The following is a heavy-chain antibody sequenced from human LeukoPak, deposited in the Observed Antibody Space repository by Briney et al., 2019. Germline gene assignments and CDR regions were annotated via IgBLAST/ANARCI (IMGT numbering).Heavy chain of an antibody. V-gene: IGHV4-59*01. D-gene: IGHD2-8*01. CDR3: ARAVLATKSEHWFDS. CDR2: IYYTGST. Sequence: PSETLSLTCTVSGGSISSFHWSWIRQPPGKGLEWIGYIYYTGSTNYNSSLKSRVTISVDTSKNQFSLNLSSVTAADTAMYYCARAVLATKSEHWFDSWGQGTLVTVSS. CDR1: GGSISSFH. J-gene: IGHJ5*01.